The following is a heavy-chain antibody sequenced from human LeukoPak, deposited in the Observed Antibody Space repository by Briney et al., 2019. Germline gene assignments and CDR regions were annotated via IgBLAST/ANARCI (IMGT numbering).Heavy chain of an antibody. CDR3: ATVVTAAYQFDS. CDR2: ISYDGSNK. CDR1: GFTFSSYG. D-gene: IGHD2-21*02. Sequence: GGSLRLSCAASGFTFSSYGMHWVRQAPGKGLEWVSVISYDGSNKYYADSVKGRFTISRDNSKNTLYLQMNSLRAEDTAVYYCATVVTAAYQFDSWGQGTLVTVSS. J-gene: IGHJ4*02. V-gene: IGHV3-30*03.